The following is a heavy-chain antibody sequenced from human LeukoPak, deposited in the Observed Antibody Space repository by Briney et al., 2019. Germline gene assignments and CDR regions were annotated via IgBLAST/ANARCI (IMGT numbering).Heavy chain of an antibody. V-gene: IGHV3-11*04. CDR3: ASSEPYYDFWSGYYETSYYYMDV. D-gene: IGHD3-3*01. CDR2: ISSSGSTI. CDR1: GFTFSDYY. J-gene: IGHJ6*03. Sequence: GGSVRLSCAASGFTFSDYYMSWIRQAPGKGLEWVSYISSSGSTIYYADSVKGRFTISRDNAKNSLYLQMNGLRAEDTAVYYCASSEPYYDFWSGYYETSYYYMDVWGKGTTVTVSS.